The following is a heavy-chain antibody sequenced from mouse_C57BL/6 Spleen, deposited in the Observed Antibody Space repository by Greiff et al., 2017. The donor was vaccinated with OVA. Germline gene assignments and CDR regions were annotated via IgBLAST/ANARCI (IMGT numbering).Heavy chain of an antibody. V-gene: IGHV1-52*01. J-gene: IGHJ1*03. CDR2: IDPSDSET. CDR1: GYTFTSYW. Sequence: QVQLQQPGAELVRPGSSVKLSCKASGYTFTSYWMHWVKQRPIQGLEWIGNIDPSDSETHYNQKFKDKATLTVDTSSSTASMQLSSLTSEDSAVYYCARCSHDYGSSYWYFDVWGTGTTVTVSS. D-gene: IGHD1-1*01. CDR3: ARCSHDYGSSYWYFDV.